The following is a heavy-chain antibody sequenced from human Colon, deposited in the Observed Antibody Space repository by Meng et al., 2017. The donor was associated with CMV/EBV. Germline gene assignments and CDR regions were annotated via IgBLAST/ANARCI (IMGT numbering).Heavy chain of an antibody. J-gene: IGHJ6*02. V-gene: IGHV3-15*01. Sequence: GKSLKISCTASGMTFSNAWMSWVRQAPGKGLEWIGRIKSKLDGGTTDYAAPVKGRFSLSRDDSKNTLYLQMNSLKTEDTAVYYCAAITAAAVTLYGMDVWGLGTTVTVSS. CDR1: GMTFSNAW. D-gene: IGHD6-13*01. CDR3: AAITAAAVTLYGMDV. CDR2: IKSKLDGGTT.